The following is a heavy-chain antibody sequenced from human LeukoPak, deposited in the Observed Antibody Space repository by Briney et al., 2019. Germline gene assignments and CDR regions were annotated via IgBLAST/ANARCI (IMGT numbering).Heavy chain of an antibody. CDR2: ISGSGGST. D-gene: IGHD3-22*01. CDR3: AREGSDSNKIDY. Sequence: GRSLRLSCAASGFTFSSYGMHWVRQAPGKGLEWVSAISGSGGSTYYADSVKGRFTISRDNSRNTLYLQMNSLRAEDTAVYYCAREGSDSNKIDYWGQGTLVTVSS. J-gene: IGHJ4*02. CDR1: GFTFSSYG. V-gene: IGHV3-NL1*01.